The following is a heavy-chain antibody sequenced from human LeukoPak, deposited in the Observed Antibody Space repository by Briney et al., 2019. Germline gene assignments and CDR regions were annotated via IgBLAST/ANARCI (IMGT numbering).Heavy chain of an antibody. J-gene: IGHJ4*02. CDR2: INPNSGGT. CDR3: ARDGESNIVVVPAAIPGGGVDY. V-gene: IGHV1-2*02. CDR1: GYTFTGYY. D-gene: IGHD2-2*01. Sequence: ASVKVSCKASGYTFTGYYMHWVRQAPGQGLEWMGWINPNSGGTNYAQKFQGRVTMTRDTSISTAYMELSGLRSDDTAVYYCARDGESNIVVVPAAIPGGGVDYWGQGTLVTVSS.